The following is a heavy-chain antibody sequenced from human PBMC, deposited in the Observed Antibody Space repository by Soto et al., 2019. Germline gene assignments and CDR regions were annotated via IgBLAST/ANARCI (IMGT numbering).Heavy chain of an antibody. J-gene: IGHJ4*02. CDR3: ARGRDGDY. CDR1: GYGFTTYG. V-gene: IGHV1-18*01. CDR2: ISAHNGNT. D-gene: IGHD6-6*01. Sequence: QVHLVQSGAEVKKPGASVKVSCKRSGYGFTTYGITWVRQAPGQGLEWMAWISAHNGNTNYAQKFQGRVTVTRDTSTSTAYVELRSLRSDDTAGYYCARGRDGDYWGQGALVTVSS.